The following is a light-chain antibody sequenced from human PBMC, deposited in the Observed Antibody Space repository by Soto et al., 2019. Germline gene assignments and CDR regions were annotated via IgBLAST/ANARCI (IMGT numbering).Light chain of an antibody. V-gene: IGLV2-8*01. CDR3: CSYAGSSHV. Sequence: QSALTQPPSASGSPGQSVTISCTGTSGDVGAYKYVSWYQQHPGKAPKLMIYEVNHRPSGVPDRFSGSKSGNTSALTVSGLQAEDEADYYCCSYAGSSHVFGTGTKVTVL. J-gene: IGLJ1*01. CDR2: EVN. CDR1: SGDVGAYKY.